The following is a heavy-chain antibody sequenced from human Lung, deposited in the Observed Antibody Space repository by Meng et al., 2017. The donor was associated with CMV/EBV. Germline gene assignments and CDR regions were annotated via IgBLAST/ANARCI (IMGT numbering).Heavy chain of an antibody. Sequence: LSCAISGDSVSSNSAAWNWIRQSPSRGLEWLGRTYYRSKWYNDYAVSVKSRITINPDTSKNQFSLQLNSVTPEDTAVYYCARELRFLEWKGVMDVXGQGXTVTVSS. CDR1: GDSVSSNSAA. CDR3: ARELRFLEWKGVMDV. J-gene: IGHJ6*02. D-gene: IGHD3-3*01. CDR2: TYYRSKWYN. V-gene: IGHV6-1*01.